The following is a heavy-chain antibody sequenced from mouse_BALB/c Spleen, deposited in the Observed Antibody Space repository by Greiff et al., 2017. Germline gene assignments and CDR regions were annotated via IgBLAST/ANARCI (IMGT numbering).Heavy chain of an antibody. CDR2: ISSGSSTI. Sequence: EVMLVESGGGLVQPGGSRKLSCAASGFTFSSFGMHWVRQAPEKGLEWVAYISSGSSTIYYADTVKGRFTLSRDNPKNTLFLQMTSRRSEDTAMYYCARKAVVPYWYFDVWGAGTTVTVSS. D-gene: IGHD1-1*01. CDR3: ARKAVVPYWYFDV. J-gene: IGHJ1*01. V-gene: IGHV5-17*02. CDR1: GFTFSSFG.